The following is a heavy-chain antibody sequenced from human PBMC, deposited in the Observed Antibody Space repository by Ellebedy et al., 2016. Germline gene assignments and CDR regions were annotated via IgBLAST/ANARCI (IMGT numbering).Heavy chain of an antibody. CDR2: ISHDGRDK. V-gene: IGHV3-30*18. CDR1: GFTFGNYG. J-gene: IGHJ4*02. D-gene: IGHD3-22*01. CDR3: AKGHYYDRSGYTTPYYFDY. Sequence: GESLKISCGGSGFTFGNYGMHWVRQAPGRGLEWVATISHDGRDKYYAESVKGRFTISRDNSKNTVHLQMNSLRAEDTAVYYCAKGHYYDRSGYTTPYYFDYWGPGTLVTVSS.